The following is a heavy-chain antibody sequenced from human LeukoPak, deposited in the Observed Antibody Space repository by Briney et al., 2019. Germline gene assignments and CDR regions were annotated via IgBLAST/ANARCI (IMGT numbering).Heavy chain of an antibody. CDR2: INHSGGA. V-gene: IGHV4-34*01. D-gene: IGHD3-3*01. Sequence: PSETLSLTCAAYGGSFIGYYWSWIRQPPGKGLEWIGEINHSGGANYNPSLKSRVTISADTSKSQFSLKLGSVTAADTAVYYCARVPLRFLEPFDYWGQGTLVTVSS. J-gene: IGHJ4*02. CDR1: GGSFIGYY. CDR3: ARVPLRFLEPFDY.